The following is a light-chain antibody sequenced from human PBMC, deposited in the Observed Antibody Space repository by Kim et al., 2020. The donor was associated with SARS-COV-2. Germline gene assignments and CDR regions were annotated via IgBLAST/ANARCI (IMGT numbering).Light chain of an antibody. Sequence: KTVSNSRTRISGRIASKEVQWYRLRPGSAPTAVIYGDDQRPAGVPDRFSASIDTSSNSASLIISGLKTEDEADYYCQSYDNDNHGVFGGGTQLTVL. V-gene: IGLV6-57*03. CDR3: QSYDNDNHGV. CDR2: GDD. CDR1: SGRIASKE. J-gene: IGLJ3*02.